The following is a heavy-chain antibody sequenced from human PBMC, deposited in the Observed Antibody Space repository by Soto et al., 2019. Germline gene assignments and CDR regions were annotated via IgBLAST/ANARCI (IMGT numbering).Heavy chain of an antibody. CDR2: IYPGDSDT. CDR1: GYSFTSYW. Sequence: GASLKISCNGSGYSFTSYWIGWVRQMPGKGLEWMGIIYPGDSDTRYSPSFQGQVTISADKSISTAYLQWSSLKASDTATYYCARRGWGATNYFDYWGQGTLVTVSS. V-gene: IGHV5-51*01. D-gene: IGHD1-26*01. CDR3: ARRGWGATNYFDY. J-gene: IGHJ4*02.